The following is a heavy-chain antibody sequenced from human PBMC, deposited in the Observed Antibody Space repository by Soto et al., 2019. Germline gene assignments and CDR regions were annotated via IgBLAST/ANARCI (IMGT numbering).Heavy chain of an antibody. J-gene: IGHJ4*02. CDR3: ARAREPEYSSAIFFDI. V-gene: IGHV1-18*01. Sequence: GASVKVSCKASGYNFNIYGINWVRQAPGQGLELMGWISAYDGKTTYAEKFQGRVTMTTDASTSTAYMELRSLRSDDTAVYYCARAREPEYSSAIFFDIWGQGALVTVSS. D-gene: IGHD5-18*01. CDR1: GYNFNIYG. CDR2: ISAYDGKT.